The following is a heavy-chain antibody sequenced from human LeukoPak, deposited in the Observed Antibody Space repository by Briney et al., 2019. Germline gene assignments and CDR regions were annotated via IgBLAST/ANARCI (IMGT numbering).Heavy chain of an antibody. CDR2: IRYDGSHK. D-gene: IGHD3-22*01. CDR3: AKDSGYYKGYFDY. Sequence: PGGSLRLSCAVSGFTFSNYGMHWVRQAPDKGLEWVAFIRYDGSHKYYADSVKGQFTISRDNSKNTLYLQMSSLRADDTAVFYCAKDSGYYKGYFDYWGQGTLVTVSS. V-gene: IGHV3-30*02. CDR1: GFTFSNYG. J-gene: IGHJ4*02.